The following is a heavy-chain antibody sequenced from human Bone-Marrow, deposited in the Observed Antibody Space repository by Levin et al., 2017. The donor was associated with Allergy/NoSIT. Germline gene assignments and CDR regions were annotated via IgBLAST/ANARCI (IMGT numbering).Heavy chain of an antibody. CDR1: GYTFTSYY. Sequence: GESLKISCKASGYTFTSYYMHWVRQAPGQGLEWMGIINPSGGSTSYAQKFQGRVTMTRDTSTSTVYMELSSLRSEDTAVYYCARASKSIAARQGAFDSWGQGTMVTVSS. D-gene: IGHD6-6*01. J-gene: IGHJ3*02. V-gene: IGHV1-46*01. CDR3: ARASKSIAARQGAFDS. CDR2: INPSGGST.